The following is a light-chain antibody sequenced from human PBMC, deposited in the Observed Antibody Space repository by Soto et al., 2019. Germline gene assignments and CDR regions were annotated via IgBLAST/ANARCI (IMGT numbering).Light chain of an antibody. Sequence: EIVLTQSPGTLSLSPGERATLSCRASQSVSSNYLAWYQQKPGQAPRLLIYGPSSRATGIPDRFSGSGSGTDFTLTISRLEPEDFAVYYCQQYGSSSVTFGQGTKVEIK. J-gene: IGKJ1*01. CDR2: GPS. V-gene: IGKV3-20*01. CDR1: QSVSSNY. CDR3: QQYGSSSVT.